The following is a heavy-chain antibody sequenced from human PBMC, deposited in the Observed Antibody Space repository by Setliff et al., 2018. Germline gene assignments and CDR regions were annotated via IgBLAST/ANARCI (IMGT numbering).Heavy chain of an antibody. CDR2: IIPNFGTT. CDR3: AREVVVVKSAINYYYYMDV. CDR1: GGTFRSYG. Sequence: SVKVSCKASGGTFRSYGISWVRQAPGQGLEWMGGIIPNFGTTSYAQKFQGRVTITTDESTNTAYMELSSLRSDDTAVFYCAREVVVVKSAINYYYYMDVWGQGTPVTVSS. V-gene: IGHV1-69*05. D-gene: IGHD2-2*01. J-gene: IGHJ6*03.